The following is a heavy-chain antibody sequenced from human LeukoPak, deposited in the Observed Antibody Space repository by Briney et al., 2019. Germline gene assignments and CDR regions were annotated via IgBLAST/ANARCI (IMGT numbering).Heavy chain of an antibody. CDR1: GFTFSSYA. CDR2: ISGSGGST. D-gene: IGHD3-3*01. CDR3: AVDDFWSGYFGEVRDYYYGMDV. V-gene: IGHV3-23*01. J-gene: IGHJ6*02. Sequence: GGSLRLSCAASGFTFSSYAMSWVRQAPGKGLEWVSAISGSGGSTYYADSVKGRFTISRDNSKNTLYLQMNSLRAEDTAVYYCAVDDFWSGYFGEVRDYYYGMDVWGQGTTVTVS.